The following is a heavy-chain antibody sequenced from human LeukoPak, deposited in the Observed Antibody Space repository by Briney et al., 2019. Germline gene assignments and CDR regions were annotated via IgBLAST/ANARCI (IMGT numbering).Heavy chain of an antibody. Sequence: GASVKVSCKASGYTFTGYYMHWVRQAPGQGLEWMGWINTNSGNPTYAQGFTGRFVFSLDTSVSTTYLHISSLKPEDTAVYYCARDHDDYYFDYWGQGTLVTVSS. J-gene: IGHJ4*02. CDR2: INTNSGNP. V-gene: IGHV7-4-1*02. CDR3: ARDHDDYYFDY. CDR1: GYTFTGYY. D-gene: IGHD4-17*01.